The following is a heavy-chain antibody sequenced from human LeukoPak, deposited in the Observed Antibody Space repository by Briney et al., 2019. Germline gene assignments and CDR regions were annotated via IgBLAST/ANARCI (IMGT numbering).Heavy chain of an antibody. Sequence: SETLSLTCSVSGGSISSSSSYWSWIRQPPGKGLEWIATIYYTGSTNYNPSLKTRVTISLDTSRNQFSLRLTSVTAADTAVYYCAMSGHSYYYTPGDFSWGQGTLVTVSS. CDR1: GGSISSSSSY. J-gene: IGHJ5*02. CDR2: IYYTGST. CDR3: AMSGHSYYYTPGDFS. D-gene: IGHD3-22*01. V-gene: IGHV4-39*01.